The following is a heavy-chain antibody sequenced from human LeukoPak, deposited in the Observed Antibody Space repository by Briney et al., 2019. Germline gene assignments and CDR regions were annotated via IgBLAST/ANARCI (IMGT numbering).Heavy chain of an antibody. J-gene: IGHJ4*02. CDR2: IYHSGST. CDR3: ARKDGNSDY. D-gene: IGHD2-15*01. V-gene: IGHV4-38-2*02. CDR1: GYSISSGYY. Sequence: SETLSLTCTVSGYSISSGYYWGWIRQPPGKGLEWIGSIYHSGSTYYNPSLKSRVTISVDTSKNQFSPKLSSVTAADTAVYYCARKDGNSDYWGQGTLVTVSS.